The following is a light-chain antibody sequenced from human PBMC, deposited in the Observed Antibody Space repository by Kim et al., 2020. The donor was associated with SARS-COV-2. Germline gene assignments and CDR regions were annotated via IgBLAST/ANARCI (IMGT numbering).Light chain of an antibody. J-gene: IGKJ4*01. CDR2: SAS. CDR1: QFINNW. Sequence: ASGGDRVSITCRASQFINNWLAWYQQKPGRAPKLLIHSASTLLDGVPSRFTGSGSGTQFTLTISRLEPEDFATYYCQQAYNFPLTFGGGTKVDIK. CDR3: QQAYNFPLT. V-gene: IGKV1-12*01.